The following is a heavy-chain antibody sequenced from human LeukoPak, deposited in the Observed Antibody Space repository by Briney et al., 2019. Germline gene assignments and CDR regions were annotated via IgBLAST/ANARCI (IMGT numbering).Heavy chain of an antibody. CDR1: GGSFSRYY. D-gene: IGHD2-15*01. Sequence: SETLSLTCAVYGGSFSRYYWSWIRQPPGKGLEGIGSIYYSGSTYYNPSLQSRVTISVDTSKNQFSLRLSSVTAADTAVYYCARLNCSGGSCLTFDYWGQGNLVTVSS. V-gene: IGHV4-34*01. J-gene: IGHJ4*02. CDR3: ARLNCSGGSCLTFDY. CDR2: IYYSGST.